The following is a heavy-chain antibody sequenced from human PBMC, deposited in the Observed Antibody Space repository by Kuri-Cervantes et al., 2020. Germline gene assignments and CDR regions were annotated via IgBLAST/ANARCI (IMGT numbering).Heavy chain of an antibody. CDR2: ISSSGSTI. V-gene: IGHV3-48*01. CDR3: ARAPFGELSINYFDY. D-gene: IGHD3-10*01. Sequence: GGSLRLSCAASGFTFSNAWMSWGRQAPGKGLEWVSYISSSGSTIYYADSVKGRFTISRDNSKNTLYLQMNSLRAEDTAVYYCARAPFGELSINYFDYWGQGTQVTVSS. J-gene: IGHJ4*02. CDR1: GFTFSNAW.